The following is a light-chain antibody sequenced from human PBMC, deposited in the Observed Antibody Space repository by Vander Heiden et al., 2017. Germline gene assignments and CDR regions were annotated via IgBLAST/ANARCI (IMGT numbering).Light chain of an antibody. CDR3: QQDGSSQLT. CDR1: QSVSSSY. J-gene: IGKJ4*01. CDR2: GAS. V-gene: IGKV3-20*01. Sequence: EIVLTQSPGTLSLSPGERATLSCRASQSVSSSYLAWYQQNPVQAPRLLIYGASSRANGIPDMFRGSGSGTDFTLTIIRLDPEDFAVYYCQQDGSSQLTFGGGTKVDIK.